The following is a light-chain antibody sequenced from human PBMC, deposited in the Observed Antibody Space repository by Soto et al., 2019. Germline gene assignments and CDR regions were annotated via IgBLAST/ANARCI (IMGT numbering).Light chain of an antibody. V-gene: IGKV3-15*01. CDR3: QQYNNWPLT. CDR1: QSISSN. J-gene: IGKJ4*01. CDR2: GAS. Sequence: EVVMTQSPATLSVSPGERAALSCRASQSISSNLAWYQQKPGQPPRLLISGASTRATGIPATFSGSGSGTNFTLTISSLQSEDFAVYYCQQYNNWPLTVGGGTKVEIK.